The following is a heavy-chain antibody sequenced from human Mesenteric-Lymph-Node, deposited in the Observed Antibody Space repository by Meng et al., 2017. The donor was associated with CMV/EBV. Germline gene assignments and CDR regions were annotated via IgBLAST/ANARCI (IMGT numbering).Heavy chain of an antibody. CDR3: AATPMGCSSTSCYFFSGGGYYFDY. CDR2: ISGSGGST. V-gene: IGHV3-23*01. Sequence: GESLKISCAASGFTFSSYAMSWVRQAPGKGLEWVSAISGSGGSTYYADSVKGRFTISRDNSKNTLYLQMNSLRAEDTAVYYCAATPMGCSSTSCYFFSGGGYYFDYWGQGTLVTVSS. J-gene: IGHJ4*02. D-gene: IGHD2-2*01. CDR1: GFTFSSYA.